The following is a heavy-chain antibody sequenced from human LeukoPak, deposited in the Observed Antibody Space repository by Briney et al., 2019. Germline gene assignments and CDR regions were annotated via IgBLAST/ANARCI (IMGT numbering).Heavy chain of an antibody. J-gene: IGHJ4*02. CDR1: GGSISSGDYY. CDR3: ARQNDFWSGYFL. V-gene: IGHV4-30-4*01. CDR2: IYYSGNT. D-gene: IGHD3-3*01. Sequence: SETLSLTCTVSGGSISSGDYYWSWIRQPPGKGLEWIGYIYYSGNTYYNPSLKSRVTISVDTSKNQFSLKLSSVTAADTAVYYCARQNDFWSGYFLWGQGTLVTVSS.